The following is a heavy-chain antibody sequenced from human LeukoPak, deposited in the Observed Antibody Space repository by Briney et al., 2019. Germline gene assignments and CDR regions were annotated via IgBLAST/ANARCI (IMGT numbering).Heavy chain of an antibody. D-gene: IGHD6-13*01. V-gene: IGHV4-34*01. CDR3: ARDIAAASQGYFDY. CDR2: INHSGST. CDR1: GGSFSGYY. J-gene: IGHJ4*02. Sequence: PSETLSLTCAVYGGSFSGYYWSWIRQPPGKGLEWIGEINHSGSTNYNPSLKSRVTISVDTSKNQFSLKLGSVTAADTAVYYCARDIAAASQGYFDYWGRGTLVTVSS.